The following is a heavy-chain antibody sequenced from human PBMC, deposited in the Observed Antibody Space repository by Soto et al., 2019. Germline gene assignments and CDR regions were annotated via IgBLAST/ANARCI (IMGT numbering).Heavy chain of an antibody. CDR3: ARVGANDFWSGPTQYYFDY. V-gene: IGHV4-59*01. J-gene: IGHJ4*02. Sequence: SETLSLTCTVSGGSISSYYWSWIRQPPGKGLEWIGYIYYSGSTNYNPSLKSRVTISVGTSKNQFSLKLSSVTAADTAVYYCARVGANDFWSGPTQYYFDYWGQGTLVTVSS. D-gene: IGHD3-3*01. CDR2: IYYSGST. CDR1: GGSISSYY.